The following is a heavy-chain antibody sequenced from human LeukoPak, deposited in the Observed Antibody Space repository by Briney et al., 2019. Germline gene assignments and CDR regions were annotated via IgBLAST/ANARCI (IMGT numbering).Heavy chain of an antibody. CDR3: AREGESYPDLDY. J-gene: IGHJ4*02. CDR2: ISGSGGST. D-gene: IGHD3-10*01. CDR1: GFTFSSYG. V-gene: IGHV3-23*01. Sequence: PGGTLRLSCAASGFTFSSYGMSWVRQAPGKGLEWVSAISGSGGSTYYADSVKGRFTISRDNSKNTLYLQMNSLRAEDTAVYYCAREGESYPDLDYWGQGTLVTVSS.